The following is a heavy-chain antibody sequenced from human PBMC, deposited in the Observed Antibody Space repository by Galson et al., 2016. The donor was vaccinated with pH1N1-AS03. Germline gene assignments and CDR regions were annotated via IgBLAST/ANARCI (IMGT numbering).Heavy chain of an antibody. CDR1: GYTFTSYA. D-gene: IGHD5-12*01. Sequence: SVKVSCKASGYTFTSYAMHWVRQAPGQRLEWMGWINAGNGNTKYSQKFQGRVTITRDTSASTAYMELSSLRSEDTAVYYCARDRGSGYDLFDYYYGMDVWGQGTTV. CDR2: INAGNGNT. CDR3: ARDRGSGYDLFDYYYGMDV. J-gene: IGHJ6*02. V-gene: IGHV1-3*01.